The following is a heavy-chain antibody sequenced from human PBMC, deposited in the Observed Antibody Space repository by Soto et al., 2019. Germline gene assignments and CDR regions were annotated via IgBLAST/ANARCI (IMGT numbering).Heavy chain of an antibody. Sequence: PSETLSLTCSVSGGSIFGYYWSWIRQPPGKGLEWIGYVYYTGSTTYNPHLKSRVTMSVDTSKNQFSLKLNSVTAADTAMYYCARNVPPRWLQSGFWGQGALVPVSS. CDR1: GGSIFGYY. J-gene: IGHJ4*02. CDR3: ARNVPPRWLQSGF. V-gene: IGHV4-59*01. CDR2: VYYTGST. D-gene: IGHD5-12*01.